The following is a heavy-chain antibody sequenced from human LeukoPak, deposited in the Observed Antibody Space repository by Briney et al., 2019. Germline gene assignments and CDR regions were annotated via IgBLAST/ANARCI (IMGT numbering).Heavy chain of an antibody. D-gene: IGHD3-16*01. Sequence: ASVKVSCKASGYTFTSYGISWVRQAPGQGLEWMGWISAYNDNTNYAQKLQGRVTMTTDTSTSTAYMELRSLRSDDTAVYYCARGFNYDYVWGSYSIYYYYYMDVWGKGTTVTISS. J-gene: IGHJ6*03. V-gene: IGHV1-18*01. CDR1: GYTFTSYG. CDR2: ISAYNDNT. CDR3: ARGFNYDYVWGSYSIYYYYYMDV.